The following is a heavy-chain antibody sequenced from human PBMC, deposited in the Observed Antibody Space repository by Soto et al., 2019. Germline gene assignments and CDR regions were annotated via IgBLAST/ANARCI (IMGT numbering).Heavy chain of an antibody. J-gene: IGHJ5*02. V-gene: IGHV3-30-3*01. D-gene: IGHD3-22*01. CDR1: GFTFSSYA. CDR3: ARGGDYYDSSGYYYGAFDP. Sequence: QVQLVESGGGVVQPGRSLRLSCAASGFTFSSYAMHWVRQAPGKGLEWVAVISYDGSNKYYADSVKGRFTISRDNSKNPLDLQMNSLRAGDTAVYYCARGGDYYDSSGYYYGAFDPWGQGTLVTVSS. CDR2: ISYDGSNK.